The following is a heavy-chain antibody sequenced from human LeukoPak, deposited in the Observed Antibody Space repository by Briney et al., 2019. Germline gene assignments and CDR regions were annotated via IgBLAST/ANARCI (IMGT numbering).Heavy chain of an antibody. V-gene: IGHV4-34*01. CDR2: INHSGST. Sequence: SETLSLTCAVYGGSFSGCYWSWIRQPPGKGLEWIGEINHSGSTNYNPSLKSRVTISVDTSKNQFSPKLSSVTAADTAVYYCARFVGSSWLAFDIWGQGTMVTVSS. CDR3: ARFVGSSWLAFDI. J-gene: IGHJ3*02. CDR1: GGSFSGCY. D-gene: IGHD6-13*01.